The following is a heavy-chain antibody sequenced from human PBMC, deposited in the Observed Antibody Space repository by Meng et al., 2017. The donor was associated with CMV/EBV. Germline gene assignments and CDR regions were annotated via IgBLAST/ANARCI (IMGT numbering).Heavy chain of an antibody. CDR3: ARDPTRISAFDI. V-gene: IGHV1-69*10. J-gene: IGHJ3*02. Sequence: SVKVSCKASGGTFSSYAISWVRQAPGQGLEWMGGIIPILGIANYAQKFQGRVTITADKSTSTAYMELSSLRSGDTAVYYCARDPTRISAFDIWGQGTMVTVSS. CDR2: IIPILGIA. D-gene: IGHD2/OR15-2a*01. CDR1: GGTFSSYA.